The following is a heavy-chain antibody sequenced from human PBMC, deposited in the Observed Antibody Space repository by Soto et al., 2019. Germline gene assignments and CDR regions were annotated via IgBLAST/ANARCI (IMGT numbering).Heavy chain of an antibody. CDR1: GFTFSSYA. CDR3: AKGLSWWQLAAYVDY. V-gene: IGHV3-23*01. J-gene: IGHJ4*02. CDR2: ISGSGGST. Sequence: PGGSLRLSCAASGFTFSSYAMSWVRQAPGKGLEWVSAISGSGGSTYYADSVKGRFTISRDNSKNTLYLQMNSLRAEDTAVYYCAKGLSWWQLAAYVDYWGQGTLVTVSS. D-gene: IGHD2-15*01.